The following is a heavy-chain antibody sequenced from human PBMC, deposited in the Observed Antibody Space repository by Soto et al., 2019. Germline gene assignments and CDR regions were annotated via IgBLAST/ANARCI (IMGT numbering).Heavy chain of an antibody. D-gene: IGHD1-26*01. CDR3: ASQEGHVGATTRVFQH. CDR1: GGTFSSYA. Sequence: QVQLVQSGAEVKKPGSSVKVSCTASGGTFSSYAISWVRQAPGQGLEWMGGIIPIFGTANYAQKFQGRVTITADKSTSTAYMELSSLRSEDTAVYYCASQEGHVGATTRVFQHWGQGTLVTVSS. CDR2: IIPIFGTA. V-gene: IGHV1-69*06. J-gene: IGHJ1*01.